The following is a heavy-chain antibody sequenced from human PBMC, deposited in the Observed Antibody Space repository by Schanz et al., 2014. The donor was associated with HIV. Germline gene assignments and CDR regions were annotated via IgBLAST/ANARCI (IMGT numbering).Heavy chain of an antibody. D-gene: IGHD3-3*01. CDR1: GGSISNNF. CDR3: ARGPINTILLPAWFDP. V-gene: IGHV4-59*01. CDR2: IYYSGST. J-gene: IGHJ5*02. Sequence: VQLQESGPGLVKPSETLSLTCSVSGGSISNNFCNWIRQSPGKGLEWIGYIYYSGSTNYNPSLKSRVTISVDTSKNQFSLKLSSVTAADTAVYYCARGPINTILLPAWFDPWGQGTLVTVSS.